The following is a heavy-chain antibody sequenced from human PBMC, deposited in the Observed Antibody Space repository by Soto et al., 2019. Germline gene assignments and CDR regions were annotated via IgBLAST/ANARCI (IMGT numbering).Heavy chain of an antibody. V-gene: IGHV4-31*03. D-gene: IGHD3-16*01. CDR3: ARDSPLYGPEDYYYGMDV. CDR1: GGSISSGGYY. Sequence: TLSLTCTVSGGSISSGGYYWSGIRQHPGKGLEWIGYIYYSGSTYYNPSLKSRVTISVDTSKNQFSLKLSSVTAADTAVYYCARDSPLYGPEDYYYGMDVWGQGTTVTVSS. CDR2: IYYSGST. J-gene: IGHJ6*02.